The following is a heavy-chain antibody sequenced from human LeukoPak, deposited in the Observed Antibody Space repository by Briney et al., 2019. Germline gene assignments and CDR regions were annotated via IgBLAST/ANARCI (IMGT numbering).Heavy chain of an antibody. D-gene: IGHD6-19*01. CDR1: GYSFTSYW. V-gene: IGHV5-51*01. Sequence: GGSLKISCTGSGYSFTSYWIGWVRQMPGKGLEGMGIINPADSNARYSPSFQGQVTISADKSISTAYLQWSSLKASDSAMYYCARRKNYNSGWEFWGQGTMVTVSS. CDR2: INPADSNA. J-gene: IGHJ3*01. CDR3: ARRKNYNSGWEF.